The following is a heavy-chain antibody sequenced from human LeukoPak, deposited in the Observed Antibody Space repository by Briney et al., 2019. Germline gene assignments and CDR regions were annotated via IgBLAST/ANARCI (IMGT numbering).Heavy chain of an antibody. V-gene: IGHV1-8*03. D-gene: IGHD3-16*01. CDR3: ARGRMITFGGAADY. Sequence: ASVKVSCKASGYTFINNWMHWVRQATGQGLEWMGWMNPNSGNTGYAQKFQGRVTITRNTSISTAYMELSSLRSEDTAVYYCARGRMITFGGAADYWGQGTLVTVSS. J-gene: IGHJ4*02. CDR1: GYTFINNW. CDR2: MNPNSGNT.